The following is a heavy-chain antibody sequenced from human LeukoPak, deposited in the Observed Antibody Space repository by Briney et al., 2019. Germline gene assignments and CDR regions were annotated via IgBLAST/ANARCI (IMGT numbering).Heavy chain of an antibody. Sequence: SSETLSLTCSVSGGSISKSNHYWGWIRQPPGKGLEWIGSIYYGGSTYYNPSLKSRVTISVDTSKNQFSLRLRSVTAADTAVYYCARHVYGANPFDYWGQGTLVTVSS. CDR2: IYYGGST. J-gene: IGHJ4*02. D-gene: IGHD4-23*01. CDR3: ARHVYGANPFDY. V-gene: IGHV4-39*01. CDR1: GGSISKSNHY.